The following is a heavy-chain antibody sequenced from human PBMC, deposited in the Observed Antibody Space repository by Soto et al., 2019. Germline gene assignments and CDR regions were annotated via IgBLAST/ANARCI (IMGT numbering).Heavy chain of an antibody. CDR1: GFTFSSYG. J-gene: IGHJ3*02. CDR2: ISYDGSNK. D-gene: IGHD2-2*01. CDR3: ARGSGYQLPMGAFDI. V-gene: IGHV3-30*03. Sequence: PGGSLRLSCAASGFTFSSYGMHWVRQAPGKGLEWVAVISYDGSNKYYADSVKGRFTISRDNSTSTVYMELSSLRSEDTAVYYCARGSGYQLPMGAFDIWGQGTMVTVSS.